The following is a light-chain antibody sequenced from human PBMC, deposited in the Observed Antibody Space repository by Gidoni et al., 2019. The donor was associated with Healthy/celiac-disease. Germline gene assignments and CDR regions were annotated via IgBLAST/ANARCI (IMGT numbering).Light chain of an antibody. CDR3: QQYYSTPRT. Sequence: DIVMTLPPDPLTVSLGESATINCKSSQSVLFTSNNKNYLAWYQQKPGQPPKLLIYWASTRESGVPDRFSGSGSGTDFTLTISSLQAEDVAVYYCQQYYSTPRTFGQGTKVEIK. CDR1: QSVLFTSNNKNY. J-gene: IGKJ1*01. CDR2: WAS. V-gene: IGKV4-1*01.